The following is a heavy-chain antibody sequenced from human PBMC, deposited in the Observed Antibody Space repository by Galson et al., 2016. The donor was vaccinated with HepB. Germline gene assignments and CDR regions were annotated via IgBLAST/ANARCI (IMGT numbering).Heavy chain of an antibody. D-gene: IGHD4-17*01. V-gene: IGHV3-30*04. CDR3: ARLYGDVTLFDY. CDR1: EFTFSTYA. CDR2: ISYDGSNK. Sequence: SLRLSCAASEFTFSTYAIHWVRQAPGKGLEGVAVISYDGSNKYFADSVKGRFTISRDNSETTLYLQMNSLRVDDTAVYYCARLYGDVTLFDYWGQGTLVTVSS. J-gene: IGHJ4*02.